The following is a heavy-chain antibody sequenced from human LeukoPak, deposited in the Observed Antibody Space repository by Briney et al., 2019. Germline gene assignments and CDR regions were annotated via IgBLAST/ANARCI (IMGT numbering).Heavy chain of an antibody. D-gene: IGHD1-26*01. CDR3: ARSRPGVLGATSYWYFDL. CDR2: TYYRSKWYN. J-gene: IGHJ2*01. V-gene: IGHV6-1*01. Sequence: SQTLSLTCAISGDSVSSNSAAWHWIRQSPSRGLEWLGRTYYRSKWYNDYAVSVKSRITINPDTSKNQFSLQLNSVTPEDTAVYYCARSRPGVLGATSYWYFDLWGRGTLVTVSS. CDR1: GDSVSSNSAA.